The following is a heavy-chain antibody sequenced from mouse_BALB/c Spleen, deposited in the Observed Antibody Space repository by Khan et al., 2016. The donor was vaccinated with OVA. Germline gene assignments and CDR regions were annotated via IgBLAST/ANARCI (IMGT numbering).Heavy chain of an antibody. V-gene: IGHV5-6-4*01. CDR2: ISSGGTYT. CDR3: TREGNYAHWYVDV. CDR1: GFTFSSYT. J-gene: IGHJ1*01. D-gene: IGHD2-1*01. Sequence: EVELVESGGGLVKPGGSLKLSCAASGFTFSSYTMSWVRQTPEKRLEWVATISSGGTYTYYPDSVKGRFTIPRDNAKTTLYLQMRSLRTEDTAMYYCTREGNYAHWYVDVWGAGTTVTVSS.